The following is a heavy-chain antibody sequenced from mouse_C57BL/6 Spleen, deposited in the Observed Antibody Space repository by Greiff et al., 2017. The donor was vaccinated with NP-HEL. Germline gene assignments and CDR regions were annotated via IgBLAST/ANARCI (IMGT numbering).Heavy chain of an antibody. CDR3: ASSHYGSSSYFDV. CDR2: ISYDGSN. Sequence: DVQLQESGPGLVKPSQSLSLTCSVTGYSITSGYYWNWIRQFPGNKLEWMGYISYDGSNNYNPSLKNRISITRDTSKNQFFLKLTSVTTEDTATYYCASSHYGSSSYFDVWGTGTTVTVSS. V-gene: IGHV3-6*01. CDR1: GYSITSGYY. J-gene: IGHJ1*03. D-gene: IGHD1-1*01.